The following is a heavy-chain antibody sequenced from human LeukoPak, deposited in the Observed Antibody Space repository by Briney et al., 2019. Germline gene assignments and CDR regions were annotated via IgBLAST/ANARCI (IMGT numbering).Heavy chain of an antibody. V-gene: IGHV4-59*01. CDR3: ARADGYYYSMDV. CDR1: GGSISSYY. CDR2: IYYSGST. Sequence: SETLSLTCTVSGGSISSYYWSWIRQPPGKGLEWIGYIYYSGSTNYNPSLKSRVTISVDTSKNQFSLKLSSVTAADTAVYYCARADGYYYSMDVWGQGTTVTVSS. J-gene: IGHJ6*02. D-gene: IGHD5-24*01.